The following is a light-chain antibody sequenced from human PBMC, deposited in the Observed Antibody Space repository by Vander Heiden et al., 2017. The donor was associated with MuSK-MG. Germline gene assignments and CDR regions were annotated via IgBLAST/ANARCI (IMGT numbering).Light chain of an antibody. CDR3: LLQYRESRV. Sequence: AVVTQRTSLTLSPDREVTLTCGSSTGAVTSGHYPYWFQQRPGRVPTTLIYDTVNKHSWTPARFSGSLLGGKAALTLSGALPEDEADYYCLLQYRESRVFGGGTKLIVL. CDR1: TGAVTSGHY. V-gene: IGLV7-46*01. J-gene: IGLJ3*02. CDR2: DTV.